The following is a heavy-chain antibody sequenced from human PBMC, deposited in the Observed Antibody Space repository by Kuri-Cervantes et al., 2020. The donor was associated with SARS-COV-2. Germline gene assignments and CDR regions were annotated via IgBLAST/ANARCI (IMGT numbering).Heavy chain of an antibody. Sequence: RTLSLTCAASGFTFSSYWMSWVRQAPGKGLEWVANIKQDGSEKYYVDSVKGRFTISRDNAKNSLYLQMNSLRAEDTAVYYCARARMAGPFDYWGQGTLVTVSS. D-gene: IGHD5-24*01. CDR2: IKQDGSEK. CDR3: ARARMAGPFDY. CDR1: GFTFSSYW. J-gene: IGHJ4*02. V-gene: IGHV3-7*01.